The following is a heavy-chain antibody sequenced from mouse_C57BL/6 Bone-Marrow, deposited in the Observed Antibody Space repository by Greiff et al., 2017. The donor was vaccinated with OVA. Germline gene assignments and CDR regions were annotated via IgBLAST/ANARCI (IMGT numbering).Heavy chain of an antibody. CDR1: GYTFTSYW. D-gene: IGHD1-1*01. V-gene: IGHV1-52*01. CDR2: IDPSDSET. CDR3: ARHEEAYYYGSSSYAMDY. Sequence: QVQLQQPGAELVRPGSSVKLSCKASGYTFTSYWMHWVKQRPIQGLEWIGNIDPSDSETHYNQKFKDKATLTADKSSSTVYMELSRLTSEDSAVYFCARHEEAYYYGSSSYAMDYWGQGTSVTVSS. J-gene: IGHJ4*01.